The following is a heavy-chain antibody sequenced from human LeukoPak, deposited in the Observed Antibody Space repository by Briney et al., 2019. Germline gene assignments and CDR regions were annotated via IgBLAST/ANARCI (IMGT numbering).Heavy chain of an antibody. J-gene: IGHJ5*02. V-gene: IGHV3-23*03. Sequence: GGSLRLSCAASGFTFSSYAMSWVRQAPGKGLECISVIYSGGDTKYADSVKGRFTISRDNSQNTLYLQMNSLRVEDTAVYYCAMKYSRSWSFDPWGQGTLVTVSS. CDR3: AMKYSRSWSFDP. CDR1: GFTFSSYA. CDR2: IYSGGDT. D-gene: IGHD6-13*01.